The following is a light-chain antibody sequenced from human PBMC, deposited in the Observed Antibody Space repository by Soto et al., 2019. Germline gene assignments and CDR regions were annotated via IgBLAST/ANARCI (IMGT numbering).Light chain of an antibody. V-gene: IGKV3D-20*02. Sequence: EIVLTQSPGTLSLSPGERATLSCRASQSVSSSYLAWYQQKPGQAPRLLIYGASSRATGIPARFSGSGSATEFTLTISSLQSEDFALYYCHQRQSWTRTFGQGTKVDIK. CDR3: HQRQSWTRT. CDR1: QSVSSSY. CDR2: GAS. J-gene: IGKJ1*01.